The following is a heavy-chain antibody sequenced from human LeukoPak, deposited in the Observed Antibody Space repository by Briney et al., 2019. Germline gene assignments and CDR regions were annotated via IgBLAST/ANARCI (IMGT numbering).Heavy chain of an antibody. CDR3: ARVMTTLTGFDF. Sequence: GESLKISCKGFGYSFSTYWIGWVRQMPGKGLEWMGIIYPGDSDTRYSPSFQGQVTISADKSITTAYLQWSSLKASDTAMYYCARVMTTLTGFDFWGQGTLVTVPS. D-gene: IGHD2/OR15-2a*01. CDR1: GYSFSTYW. V-gene: IGHV5-51*01. CDR2: IYPGDSDT. J-gene: IGHJ4*02.